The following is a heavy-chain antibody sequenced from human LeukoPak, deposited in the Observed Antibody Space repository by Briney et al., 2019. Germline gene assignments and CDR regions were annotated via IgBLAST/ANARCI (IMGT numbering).Heavy chain of an antibody. D-gene: IGHD6-13*01. V-gene: IGHV4-31*03. CDR2: IYYSGST. CDR3: ARVGSSRPLDV. J-gene: IGHJ6*02. Sequence: SQTLSLTCTVSGGSISSGDYYWSWIRQHPGKGLEWIGYIYYSGSTYYNPSLKSRVTISVDTSKNQFSLKLSSVTAADTAVYYCARVGSSRPLDVWGQGTTVTVSS. CDR1: GGSISSGDYY.